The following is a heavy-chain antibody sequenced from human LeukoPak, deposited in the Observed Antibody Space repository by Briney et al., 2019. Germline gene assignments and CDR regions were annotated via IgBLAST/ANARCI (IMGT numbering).Heavy chain of an antibody. J-gene: IGHJ4*02. V-gene: IGHV1-18*01. Sequence: ASVKVSCKASGYTFTSYGISWVRQAPGQGLEWMGWISAYNGNTNYAQKLQGRVIMTTDTSTSTAYMELRSLRSDDTAVYYCARDQGGLYDFWSGYLTPFDYWGQGTLVTVSS. D-gene: IGHD3-3*01. CDR2: ISAYNGNT. CDR1: GYTFTSYG. CDR3: ARDQGGLYDFWSGYLTPFDY.